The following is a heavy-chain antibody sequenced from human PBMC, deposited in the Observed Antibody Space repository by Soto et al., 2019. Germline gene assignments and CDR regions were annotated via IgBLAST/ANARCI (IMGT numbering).Heavy chain of an antibody. CDR3: ARGRWLRQSFDY. D-gene: IGHD5-12*01. CDR2: INHSGST. CDR1: GGSFSGYY. J-gene: IGHJ4*02. V-gene: IGHV4-34*02. Sequence: QVQLEQWGAGLLKPSETLSLTCAVYGGSFSGYYWSWIRQPPGKGLEWIGEINHSGSTNYNPSLKGGDTISVDTSKNQFCLNLYSVTAADTAVYYWARGRWLRQSFDYWGQGTLVTVSS.